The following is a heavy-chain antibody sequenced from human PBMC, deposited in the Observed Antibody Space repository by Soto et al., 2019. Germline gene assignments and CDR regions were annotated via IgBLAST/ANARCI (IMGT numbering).Heavy chain of an antibody. V-gene: IGHV3-33*01. J-gene: IGHJ3*02. CDR3: ARDLSGDYGALDT. Sequence: QVQLVESGGGVVQPGRSLRLSCAPSGFTFSSYGMHWARQAPGKGLEWVAVIWYDGSNKVYADSVKGRFTISRDNSKNTLYLQMNSLSAEDTAVYYCARDLSGDYGALDTWGQGTMVTVSS. CDR1: GFTFSSYG. D-gene: IGHD4-17*01. CDR2: IWYDGSNK.